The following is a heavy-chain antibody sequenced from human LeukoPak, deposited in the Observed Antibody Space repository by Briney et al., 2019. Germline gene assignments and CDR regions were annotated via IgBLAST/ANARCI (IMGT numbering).Heavy chain of an antibody. CDR2: IYYSGST. Sequence: SETLSLTCTVSGGSISSYYWSWIRQPPGTGLEWIGYIYYSGSTNYNPSLKSRVTISVDTSKNQFSLKLSSVTAADTAVYYCARGVPAAMLAFDIWGQGTMVTVSS. CDR1: GGSISSYY. CDR3: ARGVPAAMLAFDI. D-gene: IGHD2-2*01. J-gene: IGHJ3*02. V-gene: IGHV4-59*01.